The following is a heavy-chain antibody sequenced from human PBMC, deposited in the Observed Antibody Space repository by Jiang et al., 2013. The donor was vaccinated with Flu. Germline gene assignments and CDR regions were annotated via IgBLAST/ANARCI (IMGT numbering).Heavy chain of an antibody. D-gene: IGHD4-11*01. J-gene: IGHJ4*02. CDR1: GGSFSGYY. CDR3: ARLYSNYDTHLDY. CDR2: INHSGST. Sequence: ARLLKPSETLSLTCAVYGGSFSGYYWSWIRQPPGKGLEWIGEINHSGSTNYNPSLKSRVTISVDTSKNQFSLKLSSVTAADTAVYYCARLYSNYDTHLDYWGQGTLVTVSS. V-gene: IGHV4-34*01.